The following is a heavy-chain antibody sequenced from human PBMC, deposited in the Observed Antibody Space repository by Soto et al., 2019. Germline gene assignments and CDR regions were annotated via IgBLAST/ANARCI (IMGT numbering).Heavy chain of an antibody. D-gene: IGHD1-26*01. Sequence: EVQLVESGGGLIQPGGSLRLSCAVSGFTVSNNYMSWVRQAPGKGLEGVSVIYSGGYTAYGDSVKGRFTISRDNSKNPLYLQMKREGRGGTAGYYVGPPGGGGGYWGQGTLVTVSS. CDR2: IYSGGYT. J-gene: IGHJ4*02. CDR1: GFTVSNNY. CDR3: GPPGGGGGY. V-gene: IGHV3-53*01.